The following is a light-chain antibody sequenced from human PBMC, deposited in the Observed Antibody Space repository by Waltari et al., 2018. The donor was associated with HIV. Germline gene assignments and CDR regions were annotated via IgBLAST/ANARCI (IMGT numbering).Light chain of an antibody. CDR2: DAS. V-gene: IGKV3-15*01. Sequence: EIVLTQSPATLSVFPGDRATLSCRASQSVSTKLAWYRQKPGQSPRLLIYDASTRATGIPARFSGSGSGTEFTLTISSLQSEDFALYFCQQYSTWPPWTFGQGTQLKSN. CDR1: QSVSTK. J-gene: IGKJ1*01. CDR3: QQYSTWPPWT.